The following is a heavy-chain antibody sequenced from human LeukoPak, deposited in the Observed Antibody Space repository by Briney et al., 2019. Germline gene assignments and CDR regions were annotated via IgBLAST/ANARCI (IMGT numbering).Heavy chain of an antibody. CDR3: ARSPVLSPYYYGSGSYYGALDY. D-gene: IGHD3-10*01. J-gene: IGHJ4*02. CDR2: IYYSGST. CDR1: GGSVSSGSYY. Sequence: SETLSLTCTVSGGSVSSGSYYWSWIRQPPGKGLEWIEYIYYSGSTNYNPSLKSRVTISVDTSKNQFSLKLSSVTAADTAVYYCARSPVLSPYYYGSGSYYGALDYWGQGTLVTVSS. V-gene: IGHV4-61*01.